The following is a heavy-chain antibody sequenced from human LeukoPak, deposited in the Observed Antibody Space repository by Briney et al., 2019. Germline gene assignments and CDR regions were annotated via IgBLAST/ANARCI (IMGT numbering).Heavy chain of an antibody. J-gene: IGHJ4*02. V-gene: IGHV4-38-2*02. CDR3: ARDILATSIAAPYY. CDR1: GYSISSGYY. D-gene: IGHD6-13*01. CDR2: IYHSGST. Sequence: SETLSLTCTVSGYSISSGYYWGWIRQPPGKGLEWIGSIYHSGSTYHNPSLKSRVTISVDTSKNQFSLRLSSVNAADTAVYYCARDILATSIAAPYYWGQGTLVTVSS.